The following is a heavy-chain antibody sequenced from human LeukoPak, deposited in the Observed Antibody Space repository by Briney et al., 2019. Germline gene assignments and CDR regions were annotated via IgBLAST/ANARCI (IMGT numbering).Heavy chain of an antibody. D-gene: IGHD3-10*01. CDR3: ARRGVVIRVILVGFHKEAYYFDS. Sequence: GGSLRLSCAVSGFTLSNYGMSWVRQAPGKGLEWVAGISGSGGRKNYSDSVKGLFTISRDNLKNTLSLQMNSLRAVHTAVYFCARRGVVIRVILVGFHKEAYYFDSWAREPWSASPQ. J-gene: IGHJ4*02. CDR2: ISGSGGRK. CDR1: GFTLSNYG. V-gene: IGHV3-23*01.